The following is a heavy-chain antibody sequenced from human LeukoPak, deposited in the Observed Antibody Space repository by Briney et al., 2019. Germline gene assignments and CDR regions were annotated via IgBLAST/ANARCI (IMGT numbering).Heavy chain of an antibody. CDR1: GFTFRTYA. CDR2: ISDSGGTT. Sequence: PGGSLRLSCVASGFTFRTYAMSWVRQAPGKGLEWVSGISDSGGTTYYVDSVKGRFTISRDNSKNTLYLQINSLRVEDMALYYCAKSSDGSTSFDQWGQGTLVTVSS. J-gene: IGHJ4*02. V-gene: IGHV3-23*01. D-gene: IGHD2-2*01. CDR3: AKSSDGSTSFDQ.